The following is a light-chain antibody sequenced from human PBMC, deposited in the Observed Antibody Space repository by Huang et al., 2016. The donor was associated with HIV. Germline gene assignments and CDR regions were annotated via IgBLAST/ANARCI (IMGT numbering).Light chain of an antibody. V-gene: IGKV1-9*01. CDR2: AAS. J-gene: IGKJ3*01. CDR3: LQLNSYPVT. Sequence: IQLTQSPSSLSASIGDRVTITCRASQDIRSDLAWYQQKPGKAPKLLIYAASTLESGVPSRFNGSGSGTDFTLTISNLQPEDFATYYCLQLNSYPVTFGPGTNVDV. CDR1: QDIRSD.